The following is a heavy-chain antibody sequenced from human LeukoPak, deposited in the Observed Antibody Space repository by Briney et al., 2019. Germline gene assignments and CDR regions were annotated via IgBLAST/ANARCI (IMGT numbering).Heavy chain of an antibody. J-gene: IGHJ4*02. Sequence: GGSLRLSCAASGFTVSTYEMNWVRQAPGKGLEWVSYISFSDSYKYYADSVKGRFTISRDNAKNSLYLQMNSLRDEDTALYYCARDKGYYWGQGTLVSVSS. CDR2: ISFSDSYK. V-gene: IGHV3-48*03. CDR1: GFTVSTYE. CDR3: ARDKGYY.